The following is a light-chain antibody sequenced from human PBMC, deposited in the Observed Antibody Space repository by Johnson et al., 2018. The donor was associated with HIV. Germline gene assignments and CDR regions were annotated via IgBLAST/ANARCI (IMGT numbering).Light chain of an antibody. CDR2: DNN. CDR1: SSNIGNSY. CDR3: GTWGGV. Sequence: QSVLTQPPSVSAAPGQKVTISCSGSSSNIGNSYVSWYQQLPGTAPKLLIYDNNKRPSGIPDRFSGSKSGTSATLGITGLQTGDEADYYCGTWGGVFGTGTKVADL. V-gene: IGLV1-51*01. J-gene: IGLJ1*01.